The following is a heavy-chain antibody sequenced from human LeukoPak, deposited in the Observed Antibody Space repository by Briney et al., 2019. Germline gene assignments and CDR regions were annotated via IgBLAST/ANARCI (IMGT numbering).Heavy chain of an antibody. Sequence: GGSLRLSCAASGFTFSDCHIHWVRQAPGKGLDWVALIWYDEDAKFYADSVKGRFTISRDNSKDTLYLQMNSLGVEDTAVYYCARERGGDAFDIWGQGTMVTVSS. D-gene: IGHD2-15*01. V-gene: IGHV3-33*01. J-gene: IGHJ3*02. CDR3: ARERGGDAFDI. CDR2: IWYDEDAK. CDR1: GFTFSDCH.